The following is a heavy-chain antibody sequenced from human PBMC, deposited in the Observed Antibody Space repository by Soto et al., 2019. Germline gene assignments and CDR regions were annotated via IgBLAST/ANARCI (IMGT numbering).Heavy chain of an antibody. D-gene: IGHD6-13*01. V-gene: IGHV4-34*01. J-gene: IGHJ1*01. CDR3: ARGAAAAGPEVCFQH. CDR2: INHSGST. Sequence: SETLSLTCAVYGGSFSGYYWSWIRQPPGKGLEWIGEINHSGSTNYNPSLKSRVTISVDTSKNQFSLKLSSVTAADTAVYYCARGAAAAGPEVCFQHWGQGTLVTVSS. CDR1: GGSFSGYY.